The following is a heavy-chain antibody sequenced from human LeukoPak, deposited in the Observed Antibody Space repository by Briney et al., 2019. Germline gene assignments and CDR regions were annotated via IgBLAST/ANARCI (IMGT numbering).Heavy chain of an antibody. J-gene: IGHJ3*02. CDR2: VDPEDGET. CDR3: ATGPLAGAFDI. CDR1: GYTFTDYY. Sequence: GASVKISCKVSGYTFTDYYMHWVQQAPGKGLEWMGLVDPEDGETIYAEKFQGSVTITADTSTDTAYMELSSLRSEDTAVYYCATGPLAGAFDIWGQGTMVTVSS. V-gene: IGHV1-69-2*01.